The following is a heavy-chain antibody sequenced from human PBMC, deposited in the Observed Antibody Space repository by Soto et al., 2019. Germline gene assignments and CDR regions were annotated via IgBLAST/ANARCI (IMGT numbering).Heavy chain of an antibody. V-gene: IGHV3-23*01. J-gene: IGHJ4*02. CDR2: ISGSGGST. D-gene: IGHD5-12*01. Sequence: GGSLRLSCAASGFTFSSYAMSWVRQAPGKGLEWVSAISGSGGSTYYADSVKGRFTISRDNSKNTLYLQMNSLRAEDTAVYYCAKDGLGGYDLGDYFDYWGQGTLVTVSS. CDR3: AKDGLGGYDLGDYFDY. CDR1: GFTFSSYA.